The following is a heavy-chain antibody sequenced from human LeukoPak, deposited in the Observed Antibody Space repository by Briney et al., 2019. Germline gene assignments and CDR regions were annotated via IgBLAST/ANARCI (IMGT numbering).Heavy chain of an antibody. J-gene: IGHJ4*02. Sequence: GGSLRLSCAASGFTFSSYAMHWVRQAPGKGLEYVSAISSNGGSTYYANSVKGRFTISRDNSKNTLYLQMGSLRAEDMAVYYCARVKEPYYYDSNSFDYWGQGTLVTVSS. D-gene: IGHD3-22*01. V-gene: IGHV3-64*01. CDR2: ISSNGGST. CDR3: ARVKEPYYYDSNSFDY. CDR1: GFTFSSYA.